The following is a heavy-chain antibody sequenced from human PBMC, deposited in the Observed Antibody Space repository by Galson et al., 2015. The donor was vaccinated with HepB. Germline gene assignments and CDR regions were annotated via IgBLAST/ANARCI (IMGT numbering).Heavy chain of an antibody. V-gene: IGHV3-7*05. CDR3: ARVKRGEWYSFYYNGMDV. CDR1: EFILSMYW. D-gene: IGHD3-10*01. Sequence: SLRLSCAASEFILSMYWMNWVRQAPGKGLEWVANIKEVGSEKNYVDSVKGRFTISRDNAKNSLYLQMNSLRAEDTAVYYCARVKRGEWYSFYYNGMDVWGQGATVTVSS. CDR2: IKEVGSEK. J-gene: IGHJ6*02.